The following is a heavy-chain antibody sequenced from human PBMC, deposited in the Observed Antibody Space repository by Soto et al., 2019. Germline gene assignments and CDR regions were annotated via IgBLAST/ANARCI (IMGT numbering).Heavy chain of an antibody. V-gene: IGHV3-15*07. J-gene: IGHJ4*02. CDR1: GFTFKNVW. CDR3: TTTRSTTSCVDY. Sequence: EVQLVESGGGLVKPGGSLRLSCATSGFTFKNVWMNWVRQAPGKGLEWVGRIRSNADGGTTDDAAPVKGRFTISRDDSKNTVYLQMNSLKTEDTAVYYCTTTRSTTSCVDYWGQGTLVAVSS. D-gene: IGHD2-2*01. CDR2: IRSNADGGTT.